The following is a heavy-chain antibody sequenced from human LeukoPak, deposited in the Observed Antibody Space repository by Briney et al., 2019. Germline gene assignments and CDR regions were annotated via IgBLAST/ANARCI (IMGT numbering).Heavy chain of an antibody. V-gene: IGHV4-59*08. J-gene: IGHJ3*02. Sequence: PSETLSLTCTVSGGSISSYYWSWIRQPPGKGLEWIGYIYYSGSTNYNPSLKSRVTISVDTSKNQFSLKLSSVTAADTAVYYCARPFPQHEAFDIWGQGTMVTVSS. CDR3: ARPFPQHEAFDI. D-gene: IGHD3-16*01. CDR2: IYYSGST. CDR1: GGSISSYY.